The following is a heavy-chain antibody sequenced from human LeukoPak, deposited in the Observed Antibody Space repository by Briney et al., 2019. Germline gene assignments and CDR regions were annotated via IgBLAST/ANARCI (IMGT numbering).Heavy chain of an antibody. V-gene: IGHV3-21*01. J-gene: IGHJ4*02. D-gene: IGHD6-19*01. CDR3: AREGSGWDINYFDY. Sequence: GGSLRLFCAASGFTFSSYSMNWVRQAPGKGLEWVSSISSSSSYIYYADSVKGRFTISRDNAKNSLYLQMNSLRAEDTAVYYCAREGSGWDINYFDYWGQGTLVTVSS. CDR1: GFTFSSYS. CDR2: ISSSSSYI.